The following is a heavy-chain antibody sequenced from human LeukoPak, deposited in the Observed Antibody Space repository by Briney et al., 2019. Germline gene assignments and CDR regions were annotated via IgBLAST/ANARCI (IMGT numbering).Heavy chain of an antibody. CDR3: ARNSGSYVGGYFDY. CDR1: GFTFSSYA. V-gene: IGHV3-23*01. D-gene: IGHD1-26*01. CDR2: ISGSGGST. Sequence: PGGSLRLSCAASGFTFSSYAMSWVRQAPGEGLEWVSAISGSGGSTYYADSVKGRFTISRDNSKNTLYLQMNGLRAEDTAVYYCARNSGSYVGGYFDYWGQGTLVTVSS. J-gene: IGHJ4*02.